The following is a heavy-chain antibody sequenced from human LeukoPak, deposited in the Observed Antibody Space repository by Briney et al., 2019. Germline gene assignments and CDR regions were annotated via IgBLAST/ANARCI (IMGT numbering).Heavy chain of an antibody. D-gene: IGHD3-3*01. CDR1: GFTFSSYA. CDR3: ARGDFWSGYPY. CDR2: TSYDGSNK. Sequence: GGSLRLSCAASGFTFSSYAMHWVRQAPGKGLGWVAVTSYDGSNKYYADSVKGRFTISRDNSKNTLYLQMNSLRAEDTAVYYCARGDFWSGYPYWGQGTLVTVSS. J-gene: IGHJ4*02. V-gene: IGHV3-30-3*01.